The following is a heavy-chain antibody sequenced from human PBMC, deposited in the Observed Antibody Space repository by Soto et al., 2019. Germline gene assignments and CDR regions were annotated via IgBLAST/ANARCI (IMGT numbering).Heavy chain of an antibody. Sequence: ASVKVSCKASGYTFTGYYMHWLRQAPVQGLEWMGWISAYNGNTNYAQKLQGRVTMTTDTSTSTAYMELRSLRSDDTAVYYCARVGYCSSTSCYTPYYYYYYGMDVWGQGTTVTVS. D-gene: IGHD2-2*02. CDR3: ARVGYCSSTSCYTPYYYYYYGMDV. CDR2: ISAYNGNT. V-gene: IGHV1-18*04. J-gene: IGHJ6*02. CDR1: GYTFTGYY.